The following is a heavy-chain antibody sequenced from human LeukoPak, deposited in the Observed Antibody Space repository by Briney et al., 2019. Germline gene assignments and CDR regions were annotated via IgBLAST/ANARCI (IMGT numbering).Heavy chain of an antibody. D-gene: IGHD3-22*01. CDR2: IYYSGST. CDR1: GGSISSGDYY. V-gene: IGHV4-31*03. CDR3: ARDLLYYDTSAYYPPGAFDI. Sequence: PSETLSLTCTVSGGSISSGDYYWNWIRQHPGKGLEWIGYIYYSGSTYYNPSLKSRVTISVDTSKNQFSLKLSSVTAADTAAYYCARDLLYYDTSAYYPPGAFDIWGQGTMVTVSS. J-gene: IGHJ3*02.